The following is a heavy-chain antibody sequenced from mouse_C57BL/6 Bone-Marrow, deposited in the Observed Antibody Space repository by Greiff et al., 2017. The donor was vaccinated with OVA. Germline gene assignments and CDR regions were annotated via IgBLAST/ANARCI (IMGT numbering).Heavy chain of an antibody. CDR2: IHPNSGIT. CDR3: ARYYDGSSLFAY. CDR1: GYTFTSYW. Sequence: QVQLQQPGAELVKPGASVKLSCKASGYTFTSYWMHWVKQRPGQGLEWIGMIHPNSGITNYNEKFKSKATLTVDKSSSTSYMQLSSLTAENSAVYYCARYYDGSSLFAYWGQWTLVSVSA. D-gene: IGHD1-1*01. J-gene: IGHJ3*01. V-gene: IGHV1-64*01.